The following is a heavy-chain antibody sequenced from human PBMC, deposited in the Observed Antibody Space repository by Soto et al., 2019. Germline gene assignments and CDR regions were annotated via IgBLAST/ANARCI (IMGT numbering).Heavy chain of an antibody. Sequence: SETLSLTCTVSGASISSSYWSWIRQSPGKGLEWIGYVYYSGSTNYNPSLKSRVTISVDTSKNRFSLELSPVTAADTAVYYCARGYYDSRGQSNTFDIWGQGTMVTVSS. CDR1: GASISSSY. CDR2: VYYSGST. CDR3: ARGYYDSRGQSNTFDI. V-gene: IGHV4-59*01. D-gene: IGHD3-22*01. J-gene: IGHJ3*02.